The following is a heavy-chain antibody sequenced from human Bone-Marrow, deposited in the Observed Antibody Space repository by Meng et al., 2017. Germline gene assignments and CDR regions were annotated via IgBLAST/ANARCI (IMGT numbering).Heavy chain of an antibody. CDR2: ISSSGMTI. Sequence: GGSLRLSCAASGFTFSSYGMNWVRQAPGKGLEWVSYISSSGMTIDYADSVKGRFTISRDNAKHSLYLQMNRLRAEDTAVYYCARDSKALRELVEDWYIDLWGRGTPVTVSS. CDR1: GFTFSSYG. J-gene: IGHJ2*01. V-gene: IGHV3-48*03. D-gene: IGHD2-15*01. CDR3: ARDSKALRELVEDWYIDL.